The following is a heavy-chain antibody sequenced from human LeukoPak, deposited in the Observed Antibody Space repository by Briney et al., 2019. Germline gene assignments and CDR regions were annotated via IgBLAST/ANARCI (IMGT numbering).Heavy chain of an antibody. CDR1: GYTFTGYY. CDR3: ARGAGMQYQLQHNWFDP. Sequence: ASVKVSCKASGYTFTGYYMHWVRQAPGQGLEWMGRINPNSGGTKYAQKFQGRVTMTRDTSISTAYMELSRLRSDDTAVYYCARGAGMQYQLQHNWFDPWGQGTLVTVSS. V-gene: IGHV1-2*06. CDR2: INPNSGGT. D-gene: IGHD2-2*01. J-gene: IGHJ5*02.